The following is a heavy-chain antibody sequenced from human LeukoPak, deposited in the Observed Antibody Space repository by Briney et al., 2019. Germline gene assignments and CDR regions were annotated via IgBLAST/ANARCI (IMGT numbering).Heavy chain of an antibody. V-gene: IGHV4-59*01. J-gene: IGHJ4*02. CDR1: GGSISSYY. Sequence: KPSETLSLTCTVSGGSISSYYWSWIRQPPGKGLEWIGYIYYSGSTNYNPSLKSRVTISVDTSKNQFSLKLSSVTAADTAVYYCARSYGYSRYYFDYWGQGTLVTVSS. CDR3: ARSYGYSRYYFDY. CDR2: IYYSGST. D-gene: IGHD6-13*01.